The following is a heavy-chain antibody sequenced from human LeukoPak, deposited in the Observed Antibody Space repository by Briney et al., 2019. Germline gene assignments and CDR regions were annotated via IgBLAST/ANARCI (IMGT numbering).Heavy chain of an antibody. CDR3: ARDIASRRCDY. V-gene: IGHV3-72*01. Sequence: GGSLRLSCAASGFTFSDHYMDWVRQAPGRGLEWVARTRNKANSHTTEYAASVKGRFTISRDDSKNSLYLQMNSLRAEDTAVYYCARDIASRRCDYWGQGTPVTVSS. D-gene: IGHD6-6*01. CDR1: GFTFSDHY. J-gene: IGHJ4*02. CDR2: TRNKANSHTT.